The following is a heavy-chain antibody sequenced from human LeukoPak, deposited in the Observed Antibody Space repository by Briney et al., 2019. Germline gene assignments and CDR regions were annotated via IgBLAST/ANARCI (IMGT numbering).Heavy chain of an antibody. Sequence: SETLSLTCTVSGGSISSGGYYWSWIRQHPGKGLEWIGYIYYSGSTYYNPSLKSRVTISVDTSKNQFSLKLSSVTAADTALYYCVKDRPTGYTSSSLGVDYWGQGTLVAVSS. D-gene: IGHD6-6*01. CDR2: IYYSGST. CDR1: GGSISSGGYY. CDR3: VKDRPTGYTSSSLGVDY. V-gene: IGHV4-31*03. J-gene: IGHJ4*02.